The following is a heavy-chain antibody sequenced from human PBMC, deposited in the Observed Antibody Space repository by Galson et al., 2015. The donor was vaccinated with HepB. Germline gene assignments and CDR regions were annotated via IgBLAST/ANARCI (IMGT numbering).Heavy chain of an antibody. CDR2: TLYDGSNK. V-gene: IGHV3-30*09. Sequence: SLRLSCAASGLTFSNYAMHWVRQAPGKGLEWVAFTLYDGSNKYYADSVKGRFGISRDNSKNTLYLQMNSLRAEDTAVYYCARGLSIFDSRGYRNDYWGQGTLVTVSS. CDR3: ARGLSIFDSRGYRNDY. J-gene: IGHJ4*02. D-gene: IGHD3-22*01. CDR1: GLTFSNYA.